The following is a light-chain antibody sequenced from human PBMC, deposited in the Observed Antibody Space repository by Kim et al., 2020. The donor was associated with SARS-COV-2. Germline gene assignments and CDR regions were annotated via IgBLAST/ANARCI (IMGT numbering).Light chain of an antibody. J-gene: IGKJ4*01. CDR3: QQRSNWPPT. Sequence: LSPGESATLSCRASQSVSGYLAWYQQRPGQAPRLLVYDASNRTTGIPARFSGSGSGIDFTLTISSLEPEDFAVYYCQQRSNWPPTFGGGTKVDIK. V-gene: IGKV3-11*01. CDR2: DAS. CDR1: QSVSGY.